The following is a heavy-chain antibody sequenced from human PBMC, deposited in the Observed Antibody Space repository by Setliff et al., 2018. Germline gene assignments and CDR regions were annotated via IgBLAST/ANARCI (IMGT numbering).Heavy chain of an antibody. CDR2: MNPNSGNT. J-gene: IGHJ6*02. V-gene: IGHV1-8*03. Sequence: GASVKVSCKASGGTFSSYDINWVRQATGQGLEWMGWMNPNSGNTGYAQKFQGRVTITADKSTSTAYMELSSLRSEDTAVYYCARAWTRGGYYYYGMDVWGQGTTVTVSS. CDR3: ARAWTRGGYYYYGMDV. D-gene: IGHD1-1*01. CDR1: GGTFSSYD.